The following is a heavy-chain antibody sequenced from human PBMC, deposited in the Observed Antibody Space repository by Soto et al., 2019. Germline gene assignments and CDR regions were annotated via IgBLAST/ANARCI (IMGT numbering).Heavy chain of an antibody. J-gene: IGHJ4*02. CDR2: LYYGRSA. D-gene: IGHD1-26*01. Sequence: QVQLQESGPGLVKPSETLSLTCAVSGDSISSYYCMWIRQPPGKGLESIGYLYYGRSANYNPSLRSRVTFSVDTATNQCYLTLSSMTAADTAVYSCAIRSTSLVPEYWGQGTLVTVSS. CDR3: AIRSTSLVPEY. V-gene: IGHV4-59*01. CDR1: GDSISSYY.